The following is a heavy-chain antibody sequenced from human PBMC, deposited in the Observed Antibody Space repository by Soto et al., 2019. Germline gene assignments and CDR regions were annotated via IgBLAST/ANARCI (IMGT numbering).Heavy chain of an antibody. CDR2: ISGSGGST. CDR3: AKDHGSELRYFDWLLTPAGA. Sequence: GGSIKISCAASGLPFRSYAMSWVRKAKGKGLEWVSAISGSGGSTYYADSVKGRFTISRDNSKNTLYLQMNSLRAEDTAVYYCAKDHGSELRYFDWLLTPAGAWGQGTLVTVSS. D-gene: IGHD3-9*01. CDR1: GLPFRSYA. J-gene: IGHJ5*02. V-gene: IGHV3-23*01.